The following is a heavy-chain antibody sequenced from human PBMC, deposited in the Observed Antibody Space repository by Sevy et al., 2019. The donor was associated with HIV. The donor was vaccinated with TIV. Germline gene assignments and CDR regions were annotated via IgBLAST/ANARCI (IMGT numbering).Heavy chain of an antibody. CDR2: IIPIFGTA. D-gene: IGHD6-19*01. CDR1: GGTFNSYT. V-gene: IGHV1-69*06. Sequence: ASVKVSCKASGGTFNSYTISWVRQAPGQGLEWMGGIIPIFGTANYAQKFQGRVTITADKSTSTAYMELSSLRSEDTAVYYCASGHSSGWYYFDYWGQGTLVTVSS. J-gene: IGHJ4*02. CDR3: ASGHSSGWYYFDY.